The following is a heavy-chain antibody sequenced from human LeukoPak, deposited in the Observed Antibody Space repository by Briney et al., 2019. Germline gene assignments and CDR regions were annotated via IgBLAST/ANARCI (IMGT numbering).Heavy chain of an antibody. D-gene: IGHD1-26*01. CDR1: GFTFNSYW. J-gene: IGHJ4*02. CDR2: ISYTGTYI. Sequence: PGGSLRLSCAASGFTFNSYWMHWVRQVPGKGLEWVSSISYTGTYIYYADSVKGRFTISRDNAQNSLYLQMNSLRAEDTAIYYCVRDRGTYRPIDYWGQGTLVTVSS. V-gene: IGHV3-21*04. CDR3: VRDRGTYRPIDY.